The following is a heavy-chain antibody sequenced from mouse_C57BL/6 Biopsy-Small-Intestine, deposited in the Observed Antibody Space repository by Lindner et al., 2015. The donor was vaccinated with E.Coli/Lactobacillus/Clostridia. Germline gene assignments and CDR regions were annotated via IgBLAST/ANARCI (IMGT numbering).Heavy chain of an antibody. CDR3: ARGRPRDYFDY. J-gene: IGHJ2*01. CDR2: IYPGDGDT. D-gene: IGHD3-1*01. Sequence: VQLQESGPELVKPGASVKISCKASGYAFSSSWMNWVKQRPGKGLEWIGRIYPGDGDTNYNGKFKGKATLTADKSSSTAYMQLSSLTSEDSAVYFCARGRPRDYFDYWGQGTTLTVSS. CDR1: GYAFSSSW. V-gene: IGHV1-82*01.